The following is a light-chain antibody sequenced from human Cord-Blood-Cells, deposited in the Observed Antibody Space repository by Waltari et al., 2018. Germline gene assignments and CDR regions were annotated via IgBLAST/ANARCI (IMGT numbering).Light chain of an antibody. CDR2: EGS. CDR1: SSDVGSYNL. CDR3: CSYAGSSTLV. V-gene: IGLV2-23*01. Sequence: QSALTQPASVSGSPGQSITLSCTGTSSDVGSYNLFPWYQQHPGKAPKLMIYEGSTRPSGVSNRFSGSKSGNTASLTISGLQAEDEADYYCCSYAGSSTLVFGGGTKLTVL. J-gene: IGLJ3*02.